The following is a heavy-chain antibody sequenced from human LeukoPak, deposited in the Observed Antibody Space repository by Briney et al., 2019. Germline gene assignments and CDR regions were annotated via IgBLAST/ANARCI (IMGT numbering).Heavy chain of an antibody. CDR1: GFTFSSYA. J-gene: IGHJ1*01. Sequence: GGSLRLSCAASGFTFSSYAMSWVRQAPGKGLEWVSAISGSGGSTYYADSVKGRFTITRDNSKNTLYLQMNSLRAEDTAVYYCAKGTGYSGYDSEYFQHWGQGTLVTVSS. V-gene: IGHV3-23*01. CDR3: AKGTGYSGYDSEYFQH. D-gene: IGHD5-12*01. CDR2: ISGSGGST.